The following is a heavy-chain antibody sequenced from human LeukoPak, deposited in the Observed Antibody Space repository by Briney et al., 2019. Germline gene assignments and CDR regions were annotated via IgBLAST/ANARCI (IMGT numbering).Heavy chain of an antibody. CDR3: AKEEMVRGVIIGSGMDV. Sequence: PGRSLRLSCAASGFTFDDYAMHWVRQAPGKGLEWVSGISWNSGSIGYADSVKGRFTISRDNAKNSLYLQMNSLRAEDTALYYCAKEEMVRGVIIGSGMDVWGQGTTVTVSS. D-gene: IGHD3-10*01. CDR2: ISWNSGSI. V-gene: IGHV3-9*01. CDR1: GFTFDDYA. J-gene: IGHJ6*02.